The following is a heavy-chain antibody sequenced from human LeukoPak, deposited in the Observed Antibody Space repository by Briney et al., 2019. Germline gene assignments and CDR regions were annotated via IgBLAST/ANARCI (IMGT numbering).Heavy chain of an antibody. D-gene: IGHD3-22*01. J-gene: IGHJ4*02. CDR2: IYYSGST. Sequence: SETLSLTCAVSGGSISSGGYYWGWIRQPPGKGLEWIGSIYYSGSTYYNPSLKSRVTISVDTSKNQFSLKLSSVTAADTAVYYCARDKFYFYDSNGFTAYWGQGTLVTVSS. CDR3: ARDKFYFYDSNGFTAY. V-gene: IGHV4-39*07. CDR1: GGSISSGGYY.